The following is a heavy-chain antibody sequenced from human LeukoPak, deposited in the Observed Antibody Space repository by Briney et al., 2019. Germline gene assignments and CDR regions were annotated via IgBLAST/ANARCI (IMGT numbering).Heavy chain of an antibody. CDR3: ARGLPGGFVGFSSSWYPLDS. CDR2: ISYDGSNK. Sequence: PGGSLRLSCAASGFSFSSYGMHWVRQAPGKGLEWVALISYDGSNKNYADSVKSRFTITRDNSKSTLFLQMNSLRAEDTAVYYCARGLPGGFVGFSSSWYPLDSWGQGTLVTVSS. D-gene: IGHD6-13*01. J-gene: IGHJ4*02. V-gene: IGHV3-30*03. CDR1: GFSFSSYG.